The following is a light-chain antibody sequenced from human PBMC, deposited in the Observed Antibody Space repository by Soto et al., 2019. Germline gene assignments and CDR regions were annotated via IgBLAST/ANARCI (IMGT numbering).Light chain of an antibody. J-gene: IGKJ4*01. V-gene: IGKV1-39*01. CDR1: QSISSY. CDR2: AAS. CDR3: QQSYSTPLP. Sequence: DIQMTQSPSSLSASVGDRVTITCRASQSISSYLNWYQQKPGKAPKLLIYAASSLQSGVPSRFSGSGSGTDFTLTISSLQPEDFATYYCQQSYSTPLPFGGATKVDIK.